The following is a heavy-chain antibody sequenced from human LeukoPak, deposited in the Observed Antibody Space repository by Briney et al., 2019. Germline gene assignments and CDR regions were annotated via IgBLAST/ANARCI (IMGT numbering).Heavy chain of an antibody. V-gene: IGHV1-69*13. Sequence: ASLKVSCTASGGTFSSYAISWVRQAPGQGLEWMGGIIPNFGTANYAQTFQSRVTITADESKNTAYLELSSLRSEDTAVYYGARRSTGIAEAGPTSFDYWGQGTLVTVSS. D-gene: IGHD6-13*01. J-gene: IGHJ4*02. CDR3: ARRSTGIAEAGPTSFDY. CDR2: IIPNFGTA. CDR1: GGTFSSYA.